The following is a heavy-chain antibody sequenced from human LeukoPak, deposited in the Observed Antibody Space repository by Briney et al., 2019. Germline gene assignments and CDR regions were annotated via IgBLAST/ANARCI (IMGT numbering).Heavy chain of an antibody. V-gene: IGHV3-33*01. Sequence: GRSLRLTCAASGFTFRPYGMHWVRQAPGKGPEWVTLILNDGNTRHYADSVMGRFTISRDNSKNTLYLQMNSMRAEDTAVYYCARDIRECSSGSCYSDYFDYWGQGTLVTVSS. J-gene: IGHJ4*02. D-gene: IGHD2-15*01. CDR2: ILNDGNTR. CDR1: GFTFRPYG. CDR3: ARDIRECSSGSCYSDYFDY.